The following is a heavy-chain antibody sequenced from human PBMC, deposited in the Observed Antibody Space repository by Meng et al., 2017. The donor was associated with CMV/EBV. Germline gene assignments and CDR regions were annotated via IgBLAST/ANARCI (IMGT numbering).Heavy chain of an antibody. CDR2: INCDPSST. CDR3: VRDRDYSNSILEN. V-gene: IGHV3-74*01. Sequence: GGSLRLSCAASGFTFSNYWMHWVRQAPAKGLVWVSHINCDPSSTDYADSVKGRFTISRDNAKNTLYLQMNSLRSEDTAVYYCVRDRDYSNSILENWGQGTLVTVSS. J-gene: IGHJ4*02. D-gene: IGHD4-11*01. CDR1: GFTFSNYW.